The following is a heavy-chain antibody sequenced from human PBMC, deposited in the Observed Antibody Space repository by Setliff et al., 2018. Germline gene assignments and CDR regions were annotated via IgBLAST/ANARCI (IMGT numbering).Heavy chain of an antibody. J-gene: IGHJ4*02. D-gene: IGHD6-13*01. CDR3: ARGDIAAPRYKLRFSAFDY. CDR2: INHSGST. CDR1: GESFSESFSGYY. Sequence: PSETLSLTCAVYGESFSESFSGYYWNWIRQPPGKGLEWIGEINHSGSTNYNPSLKSRVTISVDTSKNQFSLKLSSVTAADTAVYHCARGDIAAPRYKLRFSAFDYWGQGTLVTVSS. V-gene: IGHV4-34*01.